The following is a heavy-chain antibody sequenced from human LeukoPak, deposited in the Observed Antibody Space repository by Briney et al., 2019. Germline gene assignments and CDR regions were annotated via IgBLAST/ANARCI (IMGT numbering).Heavy chain of an antibody. CDR1: GFSFDDYA. V-gene: IGHV3-20*04. CDR3: ARDPRTPGAFDI. CDR2: IDRNGDST. D-gene: IGHD2-2*01. J-gene: IGHJ3*02. Sequence: RPGGSLRLSCAASGFSFDDYAMHWVRHAPGKGLEWVSGIDRNGDSTGYADSVEGRFTISRDNAKNSLYLQMNSLRAEDTAVYYCARDPRTPGAFDIWGQGTMVTVSS.